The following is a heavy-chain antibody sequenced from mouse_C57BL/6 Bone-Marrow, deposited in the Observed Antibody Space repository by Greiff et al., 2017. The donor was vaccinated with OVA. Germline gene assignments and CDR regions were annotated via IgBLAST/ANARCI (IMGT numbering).Heavy chain of an antibody. CDR2: FDPENGDT. D-gene: IGHD1-1*01. Sequence: EVQLQQSGAELVRPGASVKLSCTASGFNIKDDYMHWVKQRPEQGLEWIGWFDPENGDTEYASKFQGKATITADTSSNTAYLQLSSLTSEDTAVYYCTLYGSSPAWFAYWGQGTLVTVSA. J-gene: IGHJ3*01. CDR3: TLYGSSPAWFAY. V-gene: IGHV14-4*01. CDR1: GFNIKDDY.